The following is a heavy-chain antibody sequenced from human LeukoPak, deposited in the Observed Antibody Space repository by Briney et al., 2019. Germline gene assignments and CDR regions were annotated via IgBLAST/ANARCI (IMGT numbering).Heavy chain of an antibody. J-gene: IGHJ3*02. Sequence: SETLSLTCTVSGGSISSSSHYWGWIRQPPGKGLEWIASSYYSGGTYYNPSLKSRVTISVDTSKNQFSLKLRSVTAADTAVYYCARDRTNIYGDAFDIWGQGTMVTVSS. CDR1: GGSISSSSHY. CDR3: ARDRTNIYGDAFDI. V-gene: IGHV4-39*07. D-gene: IGHD5-18*01. CDR2: SYYSGGT.